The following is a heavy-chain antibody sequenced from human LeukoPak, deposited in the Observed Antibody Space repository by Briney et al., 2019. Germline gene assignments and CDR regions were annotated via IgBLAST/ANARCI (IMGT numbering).Heavy chain of an antibody. D-gene: IGHD3-3*01. Sequence: GSLRLSCAASGFTFSTYWMHWVRQAPGKGLVWVSRINSDGSSTSYADSVKGRFTISRDNAKNTLYLQMNSLRAEDTAVYYCARGDFLEWLFQEDYWGQGTLVTVSS. J-gene: IGHJ4*02. CDR1: GFTFSTYW. CDR3: ARGDFLEWLFQEDY. CDR2: INSDGSST. V-gene: IGHV3-74*01.